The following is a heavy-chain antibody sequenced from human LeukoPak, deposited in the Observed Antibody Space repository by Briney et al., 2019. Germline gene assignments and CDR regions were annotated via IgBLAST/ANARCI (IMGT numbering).Heavy chain of an antibody. D-gene: IGHD3-10*01. J-gene: IGHJ4*02. V-gene: IGHV3-7*01. Sequence: PGGSLRLSCAASGFTFSDYYMSWVRQAPGKGLEWVANIKQDGSEKYYVDSVKGRFTISRDNAKNSLYLQMNSLRAEDTAVYYCARVATIWFGELLGYFDYWGQGTLVTVSS. CDR2: IKQDGSEK. CDR1: GFTFSDYY. CDR3: ARVATIWFGELLGYFDY.